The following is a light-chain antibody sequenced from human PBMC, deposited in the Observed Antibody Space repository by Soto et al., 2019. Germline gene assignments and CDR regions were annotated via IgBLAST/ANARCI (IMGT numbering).Light chain of an antibody. J-gene: IGLJ1*01. CDR2: DVV. CDR3: SSYTSTMTNV. Sequence: QSVLTQPASVSGSPGQSITISCTGTSSEVGGFNSVSWYQLRPGTATKLIIYDVVDRPSGVSYRFSGSKSGNTASLTISWLQAADEADYFCSSYTSTMTNVFGSGTKVTVL. CDR1: SSEVGGFNS. V-gene: IGLV2-14*03.